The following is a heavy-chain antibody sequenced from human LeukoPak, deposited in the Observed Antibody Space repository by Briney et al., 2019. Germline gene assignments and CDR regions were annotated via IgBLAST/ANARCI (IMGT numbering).Heavy chain of an antibody. V-gene: IGHV3-30-3*01. D-gene: IGHD3-3*02. Sequence: GGSLRLSCAASGFTFSSYDMHWVRQAPGKGLEWVAVISYDGNNKYYADSVKGRFTISRDNSEKTLYLQMNSLRAEDTAVYYCATIRGSNYFDYWGQGALVTVSS. CDR3: ATIRGSNYFDY. CDR2: ISYDGNNK. CDR1: GFTFSSYD. J-gene: IGHJ4*02.